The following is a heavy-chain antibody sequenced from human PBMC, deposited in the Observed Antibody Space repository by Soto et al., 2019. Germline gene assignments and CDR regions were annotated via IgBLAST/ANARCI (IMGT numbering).Heavy chain of an antibody. CDR2: IKQDGNEK. D-gene: IGHD3-10*02. Sequence: EVQLVESGGDLVQPGGSLRLSCAASGFTFNSNWMSWVRQAPGKGLEWVANIKQDGNEKDYVDSVKGRFTISRDNTKNSLYLQMKSLRVEDTAVYYCARRVFGALYWGQGTLVTVSS. CDR3: ARRVFGALY. J-gene: IGHJ4*02. CDR1: GFTFNSNW. V-gene: IGHV3-7*01.